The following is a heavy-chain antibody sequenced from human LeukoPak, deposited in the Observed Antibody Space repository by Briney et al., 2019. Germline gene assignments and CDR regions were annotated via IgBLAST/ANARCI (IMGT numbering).Heavy chain of an antibody. V-gene: IGHV5-51*01. CDR1: GYSFTSFW. D-gene: IGHD2-8*01. CDR2: IYPGDSDT. J-gene: IGHJ4*02. CDR3: ARRGCCTNGVCYPDSVDY. Sequence: HGESLKISCKGSGYSFTSFWIGWVRQMPGKGLEWMGIIYPGDSDTRYTPSFQGQVTISADRSISTAYLQSSSLKASDTAMYYCARRGCCTNGVCYPDSVDYWGQGTLVTVSS.